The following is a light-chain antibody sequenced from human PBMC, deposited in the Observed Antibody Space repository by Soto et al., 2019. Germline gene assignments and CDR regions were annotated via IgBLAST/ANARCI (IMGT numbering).Light chain of an antibody. J-gene: IGKJ4*01. CDR3: QQRSNWPLT. V-gene: IGKV3-11*01. CDR2: DSS. Sequence: EIVLTQSPATLSLSPGERAALSCRASQSVSSHLAWSQQKPGQAPRLLIYDSSNRATGIPARFSGSGSGTDFTLIISSLEPEDLAVYYCQQRSNWPLTFGGGTKVEIK. CDR1: QSVSSH.